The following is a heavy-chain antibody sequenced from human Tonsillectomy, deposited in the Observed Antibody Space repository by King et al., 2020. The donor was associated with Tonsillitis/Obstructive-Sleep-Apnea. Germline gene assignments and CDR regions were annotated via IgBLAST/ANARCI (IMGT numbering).Heavy chain of an antibody. CDR3: ARDMVLEAGGDAFDL. J-gene: IGHJ3*01. CDR1: GDSISSYY. D-gene: IGHD2-8*01. Sequence: QLQESGPGLLKPSETLSLTCTVSGDSISSYYWSWIRQPQGKGLEWIGYIYYSGRTNYNPSLKSRVTISVDTSNNQFSLKLSSVTAADTAVYYCARDMVLEAGGDAFDLWGQGTMVTVSS. CDR2: IYYSGRT. V-gene: IGHV4-59*01.